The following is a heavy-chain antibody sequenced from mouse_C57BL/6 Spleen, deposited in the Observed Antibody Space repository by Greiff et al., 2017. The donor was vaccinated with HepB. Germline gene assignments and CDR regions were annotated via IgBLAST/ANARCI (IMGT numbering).Heavy chain of an antibody. CDR3: ARERDDGYSYYYAMDY. CDR1: GYTFTDYY. Sequence: QVQLKESGAELVRPGASVKLSCKASGYTFTDYYINWVKQRPGQGLEWIARIYPGSGNTYYNEKFKGKATLTAEKSSSTAYMQLSSLTSEDSAVYFCARERDDGYSYYYAMDYWGQGTSVTVSS. V-gene: IGHV1-76*01. J-gene: IGHJ4*01. CDR2: IYPGSGNT. D-gene: IGHD2-3*01.